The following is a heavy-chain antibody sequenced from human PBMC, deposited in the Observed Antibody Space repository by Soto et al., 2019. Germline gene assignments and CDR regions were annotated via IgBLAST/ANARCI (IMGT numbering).Heavy chain of an antibody. Sequence: EVQLLESGGGLVQPGGSLSLSCAASGFTFSSYAMSWVRQAPGKGLEWVSVISGSGDSTYYADSVKGRLTISRDNSKNTLYLQMNSLRAEDTAVYNCAKRGAGHYFDYWGQGTLVTVSS. CDR3: AKRGAGHYFDY. V-gene: IGHV3-23*01. CDR1: GFTFSSYA. J-gene: IGHJ4*02. CDR2: ISGSGDST. D-gene: IGHD6-19*01.